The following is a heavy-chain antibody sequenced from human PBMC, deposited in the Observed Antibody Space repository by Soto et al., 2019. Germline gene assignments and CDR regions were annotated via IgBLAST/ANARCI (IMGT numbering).Heavy chain of an antibody. Sequence: GSLSLSCASSGFTFIGYWMSWVRRAPGKGLEWVANIKQDGSEKYYVDSVKGRFTISRDNAKNSLYLQMNSLRAEDTAVYYCARDRIAAAGYYFDYWGQGTLVTVSS. CDR1: GFTFIGYW. J-gene: IGHJ4*02. D-gene: IGHD6-13*01. V-gene: IGHV3-7*03. CDR3: ARDRIAAAGYYFDY. CDR2: IKQDGSEK.